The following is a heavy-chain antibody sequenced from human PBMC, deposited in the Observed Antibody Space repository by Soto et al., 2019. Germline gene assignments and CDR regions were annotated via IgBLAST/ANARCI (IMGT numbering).Heavy chain of an antibody. CDR1: GFNFINYA. CDR2: ITGSGENT. V-gene: IGHV3-23*01. J-gene: IGHJ4*02. CDR3: AEAVAGTFDY. Sequence: TGGSLRLSCAASGFNFINYAMSWVRQAPGKGLEWVSVITGSGENTYYADSVKGRFTISRDNSKNTLYLQMNSLRDEDTAVYYCAEAVAGTFDYWGQGTLVTVSS. D-gene: IGHD6-19*01.